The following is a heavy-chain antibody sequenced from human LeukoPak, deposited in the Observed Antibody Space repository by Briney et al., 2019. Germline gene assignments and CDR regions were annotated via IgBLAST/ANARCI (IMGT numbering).Heavy chain of an antibody. V-gene: IGHV4-4*07. CDR1: GGSISSYY. CDR2: IYTSGRT. Sequence: SETLSLTCTVSGGSISSYYWSWTRQPSGKGLEWIGRIYTSGRTNYNPSLKSRVTMSVDTSKNQFSLKLSSVTAADTAVYYCAREGYYYGSGSYYLYYYYYMDVWGKGTTVTISS. J-gene: IGHJ6*03. D-gene: IGHD3-10*01. CDR3: AREGYYYGSGSYYLYYYYYMDV.